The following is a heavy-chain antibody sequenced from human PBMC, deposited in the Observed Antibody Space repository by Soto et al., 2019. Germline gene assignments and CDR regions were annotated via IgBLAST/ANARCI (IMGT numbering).Heavy chain of an antibody. CDR2: IYHSGST. CDR3: ARFRDGDRGVDYFDY. CDR1: SGSISSSNW. D-gene: IGHD3-10*01. V-gene: IGHV4-4*02. J-gene: IGHJ4*02. Sequence: QVQLQESGPGLVKPSGTLSLTCAVSSGSISSSNWWSWVRQPPGKGLEWIGEIYHSGSTNYNPSPQSRVTISVDKSRNQCSLKLSSVTAADSAVYYCARFRDGDRGVDYFDYWGQGTLVTVSS.